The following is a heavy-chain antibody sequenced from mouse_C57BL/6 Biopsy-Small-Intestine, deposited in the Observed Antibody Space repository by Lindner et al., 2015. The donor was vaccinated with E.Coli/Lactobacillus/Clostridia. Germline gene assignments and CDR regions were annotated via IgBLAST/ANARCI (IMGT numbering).Heavy chain of an antibody. Sequence: SVKVSCKTSGDIFNKYSILWVRQAPGQGLEWMGGIIPIFGTVTYAQGFQGRVTITADKSTSTAYMDLTNLKFEDTAVYYCARGGACSRTYCPPNYYYAMDVWGQGTSVTVSS. J-gene: IGHJ4*01. CDR2: IIPIFGTV. V-gene: IGHV1S14*01. CDR3: ARGGACSRTYCPPNYYYAMDV. CDR1: GDIFNKYS. D-gene: IGHD1-1*01.